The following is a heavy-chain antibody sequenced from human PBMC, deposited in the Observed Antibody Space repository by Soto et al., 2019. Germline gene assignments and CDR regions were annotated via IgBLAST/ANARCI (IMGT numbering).Heavy chain of an antibody. V-gene: IGHV4-31*03. CDR1: GGSISSGGYY. Sequence: SETLSLTCTVSGGSISSGGYYWSWIRQHPGKGLEWIGYIYYSGSTYYNPSLKSRVTISVDTSKNQFSLKLSSVTAADTAVYYCASNFGYYYYYMDVWGKGTTVTVSS. CDR2: IYYSGST. D-gene: IGHD3-3*01. CDR3: ASNFGYYYYYMDV. J-gene: IGHJ6*03.